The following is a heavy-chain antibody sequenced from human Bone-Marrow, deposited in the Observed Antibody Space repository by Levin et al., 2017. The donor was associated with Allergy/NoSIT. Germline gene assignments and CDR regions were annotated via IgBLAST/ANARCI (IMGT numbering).Heavy chain of an antibody. Sequence: SGPTLVKPTQTLTLTCTFSGFSLTPRGMCVSWIRQPPGKALEWLALIDWDGDKYYSASLTTRLTISSDTSKNQVVLTMTNMDPVETATYFCARSMDYYASDGYLRRRGVFDFWGQGTKVTVSS. J-gene: IGHJ3*01. CDR1: GFSLTPRGMC. V-gene: IGHV2-70*01. CDR3: ARSMDYYASDGYLRRRGVFDF. D-gene: IGHD3-22*01. CDR2: IDWDGDK.